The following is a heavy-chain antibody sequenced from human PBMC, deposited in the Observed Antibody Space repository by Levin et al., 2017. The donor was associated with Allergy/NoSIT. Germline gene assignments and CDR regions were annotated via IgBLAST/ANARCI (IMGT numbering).Heavy chain of an antibody. V-gene: IGHV3-53*01. J-gene: IGHJ1*01. CDR3: VTRTWYECVQR. Sequence: PGGSLRPSCAASGFAVSRNYMTWVRQAPGKGLEWVSVIYRSGSTYYADSVKGRFTISRDSPKNTLYIQMNSLRAEDAAGYCCVTRTWYECVQRWGQGTMVTVAS. CDR2: IYRSGST. D-gene: IGHD6-13*01. CDR1: GFAVSRNY.